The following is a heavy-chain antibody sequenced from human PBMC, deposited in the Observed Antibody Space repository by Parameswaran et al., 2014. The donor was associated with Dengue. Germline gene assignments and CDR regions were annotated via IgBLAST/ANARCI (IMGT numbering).Heavy chain of an antibody. Sequence: VRQAPGKGLEWIGYIYYSGSTYYNPSLKSRVTISVDTSKNQFSLKLSSVTAADTAVYYCARVVPAAMLGGGLYYYYGMDVWGQGTTVTVSS. CDR3: ARVVPAAMLGGGLYYYYGMDV. CDR2: IYYSGST. D-gene: IGHD2-2*01. V-gene: IGHV4-31*02. J-gene: IGHJ6*02.